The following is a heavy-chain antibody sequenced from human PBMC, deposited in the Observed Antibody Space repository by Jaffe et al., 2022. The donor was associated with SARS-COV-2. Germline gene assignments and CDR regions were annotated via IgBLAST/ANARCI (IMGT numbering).Heavy chain of an antibody. D-gene: IGHD3-10*01. V-gene: IGHV1-3*01. CDR1: GYTFTSYA. CDR2: INAGNGNT. CDR3: ASQVRTMVRGSKVDYYYYMDV. J-gene: IGHJ6*03. Sequence: QVQLVQSGAEVKKPGASVKVSCKASGYTFTSYAMHWVRQAPGQRLEWMGWINAGNGNTKYSQKFQGRVTITRDTSASTAYMELSSLRSEDTAVYYCASQVRTMVRGSKVDYYYYMDVWGKGTTVTVSS.